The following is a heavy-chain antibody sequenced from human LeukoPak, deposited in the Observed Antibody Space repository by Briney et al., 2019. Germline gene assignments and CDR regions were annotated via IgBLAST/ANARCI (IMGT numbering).Heavy chain of an antibody. D-gene: IGHD3-22*01. CDR1: GFTFSSYA. Sequence: RRSLRLSCAASGFTFSSYAMHWVRQAPGKGLEWVAVISYDGSNKYYADSVKGRFTISRDNSKNTLYLQMNSLRAEDTAVYYCARDVRSYDSSGYYYYWGQGTLVTVSS. J-gene: IGHJ4*02. CDR2: ISYDGSNK. CDR3: ARDVRSYDSSGYYYY. V-gene: IGHV3-30-3*01.